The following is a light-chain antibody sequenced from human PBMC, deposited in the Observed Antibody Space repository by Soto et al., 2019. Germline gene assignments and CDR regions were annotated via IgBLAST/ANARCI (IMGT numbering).Light chain of an antibody. CDR2: GAS. J-gene: IGKJ2*01. V-gene: IGKV1-33*01. CDR3: QQYDNLLYT. Sequence: DIQLTQSPSSLSASVGDRVTITCQASQDISKSLNWYQQRPGKAPKLLIHGASSLETGVPSRFSGYGSGTYFTFTISSLQPEDIATYYCQQYDNLLYTFGQGTKLDIK. CDR1: QDISKS.